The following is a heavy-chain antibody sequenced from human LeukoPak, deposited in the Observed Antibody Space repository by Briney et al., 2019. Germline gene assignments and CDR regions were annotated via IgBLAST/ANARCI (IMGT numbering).Heavy chain of an antibody. CDR3: ARVLATGGVTYYFDY. Sequence: GGSLRLSCAASGFTFSDYYMSWISQAPGKGLEWVSYISSSSSYTNYADSVKGRFPISRDNAKNSLFLQMNSLRAEDTAVYYCARVLATGGVTYYFDYWGQGTLVTVSS. V-gene: IGHV3-11*06. CDR2: ISSSSSYT. D-gene: IGHD5-12*01. CDR1: GFTFSDYY. J-gene: IGHJ4*02.